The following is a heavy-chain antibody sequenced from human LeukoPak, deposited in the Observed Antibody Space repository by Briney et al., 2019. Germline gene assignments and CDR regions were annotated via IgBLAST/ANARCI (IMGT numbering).Heavy chain of an antibody. J-gene: IGHJ6*03. CDR1: GGSIRDYY. D-gene: IGHD2-2*01. Sequence: SETLSLTCTVSGGSIRDYYWSWIRQPPGKGLEWIGYIYYSGSTTYNPSLKSRVAMSVDTSKNQFSLKLSSVTAADTAVYYCARGDFCSSTSCYLRPMDVWGKGTTVTVSS. CDR3: ARGDFCSSTSCYLRPMDV. V-gene: IGHV4-59*01. CDR2: IYYSGST.